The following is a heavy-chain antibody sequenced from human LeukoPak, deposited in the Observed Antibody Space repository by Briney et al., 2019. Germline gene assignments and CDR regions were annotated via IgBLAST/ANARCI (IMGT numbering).Heavy chain of an antibody. CDR2: INSDGSST. CDR3: ARVGIAVAALDAFDI. CDR1: GFTFSSYW. V-gene: IGHV3-74*01. D-gene: IGHD6-19*01. J-gene: IGHJ3*02. Sequence: GGSLRLSCAASGFTFSSYWMHWVRHAPGKGLVWVSRINSDGSSTSYADSVKGRFTISRDNAKNTLYLQMNSLRAEDTAVYYCARVGIAVAALDAFDIWGQGAMVTVSS.